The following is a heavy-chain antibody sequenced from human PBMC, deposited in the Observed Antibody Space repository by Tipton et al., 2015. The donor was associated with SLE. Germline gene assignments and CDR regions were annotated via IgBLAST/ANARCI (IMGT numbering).Heavy chain of an antibody. CDR3: ARDRGY. D-gene: IGHD3-16*01. CDR2: IYTSGST. CDR1: GGSISTEYYY. Sequence: TLSLTCTVSGGSISTEYYYWSWIRQPAGKGLEWIGRIYTSGSTNYNPSLKSRVTMSVDTSKNQFSLKLNSVTAADTAVYYCARDRGYWGQGTLVTVSS. J-gene: IGHJ4*02. V-gene: IGHV4-61*02.